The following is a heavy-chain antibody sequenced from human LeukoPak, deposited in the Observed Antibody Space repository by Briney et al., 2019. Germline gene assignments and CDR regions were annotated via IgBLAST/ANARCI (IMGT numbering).Heavy chain of an antibody. CDR1: GGSISSYY. Sequence: PSETLSLTCTVSGGSISSYYWSWIRQPAGKGLEWIGRIYTSGSTNCNPSLKSRATMSVDTSKNQFSLKLSSVTAADTAVYYCARDRARGPYYYDSSGPIDYWGQGTLVTVSS. CDR3: ARDRARGPYYYDSSGPIDY. V-gene: IGHV4-4*07. D-gene: IGHD3-22*01. J-gene: IGHJ4*02. CDR2: IYTSGST.